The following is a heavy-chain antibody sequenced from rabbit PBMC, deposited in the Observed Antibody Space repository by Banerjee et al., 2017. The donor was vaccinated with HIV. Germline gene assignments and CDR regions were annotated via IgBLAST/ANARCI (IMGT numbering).Heavy chain of an antibody. J-gene: IGHJ4*01. CDR2: IYTGSGNT. D-gene: IGHD4-1*01. CDR1: GIDFSSSYY. V-gene: IGHV1S45*01. CDR3: ARDLAGVIGCNFNL. Sequence: QQQLEESGGGLVKPGGTLTLTCKASGIDFSSSYYMCWVRQAPGKGLEWVGCIYTGSGNTYYASWAKGRFTISKTSSTTVTLQMTRLTAADTATYFCARDLAGVIGCNFNLWGPGTLVTVS.